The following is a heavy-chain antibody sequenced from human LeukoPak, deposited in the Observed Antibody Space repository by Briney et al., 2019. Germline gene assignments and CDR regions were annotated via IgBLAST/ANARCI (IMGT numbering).Heavy chain of an antibody. D-gene: IGHD5-18*01. Sequence: GGSLRLSCAASGFTFSGYEMNWVRQAPGKGPEWVSYISRSGTIISYADSVRGRLTISRDNAKNSLYLQMNSLRAEDTAVYYCARLDTSDDYWGQGTLVTVSS. CDR1: GFTFSGYE. CDR3: ARLDTSDDY. V-gene: IGHV3-48*03. J-gene: IGHJ4*02. CDR2: ISRSGTII.